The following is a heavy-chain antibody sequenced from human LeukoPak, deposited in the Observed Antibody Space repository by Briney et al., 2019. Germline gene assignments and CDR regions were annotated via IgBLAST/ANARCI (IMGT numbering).Heavy chain of an antibody. Sequence: PGGSLRLSCAASGFTFSSCWMHWVRLTPGKGPVWVSRINTDGSTTNYADSVKGRFTISRDNAGNTLYLQMNSLRAEDTAVYYCARGARERGFDYWGQGTLVTVSS. J-gene: IGHJ4*02. D-gene: IGHD1-26*01. CDR1: GFTFSSCW. V-gene: IGHV3-74*01. CDR2: INTDGSTT. CDR3: ARGARERGFDY.